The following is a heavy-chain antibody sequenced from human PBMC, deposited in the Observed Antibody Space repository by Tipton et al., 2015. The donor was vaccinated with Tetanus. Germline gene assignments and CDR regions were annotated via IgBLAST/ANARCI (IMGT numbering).Heavy chain of an antibody. CDR3: AKVVAGTEISGDFLH. V-gene: IGHV3-9*01. D-gene: IGHD6-19*01. CDR2: ISWNSGSI. Sequence: SLRLSCAASGFTFDDYAMHWVRQAPGKGLEWVSGISWNSGSIGYADSVKGRFTISRDNAKNSLYLQMNSLRAEDTALYYCAKVVAGTEISGDFLHLGQGPLVTVSS. J-gene: IGHJ1*01. CDR1: GFTFDDYA.